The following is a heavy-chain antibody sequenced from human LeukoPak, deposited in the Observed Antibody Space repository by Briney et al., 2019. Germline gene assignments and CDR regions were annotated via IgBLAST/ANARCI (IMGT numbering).Heavy chain of an antibody. J-gene: IGHJ4*02. D-gene: IGHD2-15*01. CDR1: GFTFSSYG. CDR3: ARFNMYPGGTSWYFDY. CDR2: IWYDGSNQ. Sequence: GGSLRLSRAASGFTFSSYGMHWVRQAPGKGLEWVAVIWYDGSNQNYADSVKGRFTIYRDNSKNALYVQMDSLRAEDTTVYYCARFNMYPGGTSWYFDYWGQGTLVTVSS. V-gene: IGHV3-33*01.